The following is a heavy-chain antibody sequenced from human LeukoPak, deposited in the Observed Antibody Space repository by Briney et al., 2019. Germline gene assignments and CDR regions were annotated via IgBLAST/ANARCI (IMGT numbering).Heavy chain of an antibody. CDR3: AKDIEGATTPGFDY. J-gene: IGHJ4*02. CDR1: GFTFSSYA. Sequence: GGSLRLSCAASGFTFSSYAMSWVRQAPGKGLEWVSGISWNSGSIGYADSVKGRFTISRDNAKNSLYLQMNSLRAEDMALYYCAKDIEGATTPGFDYWGQGTLVTVSS. D-gene: IGHD1-26*01. CDR2: ISWNSGSI. V-gene: IGHV3-9*03.